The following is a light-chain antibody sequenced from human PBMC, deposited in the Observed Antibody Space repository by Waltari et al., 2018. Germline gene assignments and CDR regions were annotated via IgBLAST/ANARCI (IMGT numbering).Light chain of an antibody. CDR2: DAS. J-gene: IGKJ4*01. V-gene: IGKV3-11*01. CDR1: QSISNH. CDR3: QQRSNWPLT. Sequence: EVVMTQSPATLSVSPGERATLSCRASQSISNHLAWYQQKPGQAPRLLIYDASNRATGIPARFSGSGSGTDFTLTISSLEPEDFAVYYCQQRSNWPLTFGGGTKVEIK.